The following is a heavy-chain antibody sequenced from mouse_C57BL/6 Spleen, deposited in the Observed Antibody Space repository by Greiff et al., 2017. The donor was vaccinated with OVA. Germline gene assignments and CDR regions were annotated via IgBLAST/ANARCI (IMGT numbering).Heavy chain of an antibody. J-gene: IGHJ1*03. CDR3: VRRGITYGWYFDV. CDR2: IRSKSNNYAT. Sequence: EVKLMESGGGLVQPKGSLKLSCAASGFSFNTYAMNWVRQAPGKGLEWVARIRSKSNNYATYYADSVKDRFTISRDDSESMLYLQMNNLKTEDTAMYYCVRRGITYGWYFDVWGTGTTVTVSS. CDR1: GFSFNTYA. D-gene: IGHD1-1*01. V-gene: IGHV10-1*01.